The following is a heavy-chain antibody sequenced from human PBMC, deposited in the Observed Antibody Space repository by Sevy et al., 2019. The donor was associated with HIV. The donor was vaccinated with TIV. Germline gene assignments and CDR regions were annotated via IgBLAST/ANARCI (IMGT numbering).Heavy chain of an antibody. CDR2: ISGRSSAI. CDR1: GFTFSDYY. J-gene: IGHJ4*02. V-gene: IGHV3-11*01. D-gene: IGHD3-16*01. Sequence: GESLKISCAASGFTFSDYYMSWIRQAPGKGLEWISYISGRSSAIVYADSVKGRFAISRNNAKNSLYLHMDNLRAEDTAVYFCVGRPYSSAYSWSYHFDYWGQGTLVTVSS. CDR3: VGRPYSSAYSWSYHFDY.